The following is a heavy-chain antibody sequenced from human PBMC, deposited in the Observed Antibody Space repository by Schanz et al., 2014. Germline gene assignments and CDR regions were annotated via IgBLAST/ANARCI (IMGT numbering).Heavy chain of an antibody. CDR3: AKGRFGELSAFDI. D-gene: IGHD3-10*01. CDR1: GFSFSDYY. J-gene: IGHJ3*02. V-gene: IGHV3-11*05. CDR2: INTGSNYI. Sequence: VQVVESGGGLVQPGGSLRLSCAASGFSFSDYYMSWIRQAPGKGLEWISFINTGSNYINYADSVKGRFTISRDNAKNSLYLQMNSLRAEDTAVYYCAKGRFGELSAFDIWGQGTMVTGSS.